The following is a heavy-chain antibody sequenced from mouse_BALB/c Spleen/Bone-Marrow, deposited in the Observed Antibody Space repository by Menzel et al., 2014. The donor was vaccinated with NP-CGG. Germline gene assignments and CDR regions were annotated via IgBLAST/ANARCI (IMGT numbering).Heavy chain of an antibody. J-gene: IGHJ3*01. CDR3: ARSIYYYGSSPFAY. V-gene: IGHV1-87*01. Sequence: QVHVKQSGAELARPGASVKLSCKASGYTFTSYWMQWVKQRPGQGLEWIGATYPGDGDTRYTQKFKGKATLTADKSSSTAYMQLISLASEDSAVYYCARSIYYYGSSPFAYWGQGTLVTFSA. D-gene: IGHD1-1*01. CDR2: TYPGDGDT. CDR1: GYTFTSYW.